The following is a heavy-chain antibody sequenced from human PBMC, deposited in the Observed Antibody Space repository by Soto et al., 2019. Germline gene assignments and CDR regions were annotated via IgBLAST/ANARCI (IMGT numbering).Heavy chain of an antibody. J-gene: IGHJ4*02. V-gene: IGHV4-34*01. CDR2: INHSGST. Sequence: LSLTCAVYGGSFSGYYWSWIRQPPGKGLEWIGEINHSGSTNYNPSLKSRVTISVGTSKNQFSLKLSSVTAADTAVYYCARGLIRHYYDSSAYWDYWGQGTLVTVPS. CDR1: GGSFSGYY. CDR3: ARGLIRHYYDSSAYWDY. D-gene: IGHD3-22*01.